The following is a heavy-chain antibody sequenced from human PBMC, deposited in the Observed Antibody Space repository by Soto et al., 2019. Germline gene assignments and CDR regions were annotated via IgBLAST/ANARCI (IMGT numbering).Heavy chain of an antibody. CDR1: GGSISKLDDR. CDR2: RYYGGTP. V-gene: IGHV4-39*02. Sequence: SDTLSLTYTVSGGSISKLDDRRSRIRKPPGKGLEWSGYRYYGGTPYYNPSLKSRVTVSVPPSKNHFSLKLSSVTAADTAVYYCARPLPYYYGSGSFAVYYYGMDVSGQGTTVTV. CDR3: ARPLPYYYGSGSFAVYYYGMDV. J-gene: IGHJ6*02. D-gene: IGHD3-10*01.